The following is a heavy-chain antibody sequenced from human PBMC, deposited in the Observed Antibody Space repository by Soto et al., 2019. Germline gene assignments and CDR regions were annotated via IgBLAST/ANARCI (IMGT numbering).Heavy chain of an antibody. CDR3: ASWSDADYYDGSGYADDAFDI. Sequence: QVQLQESGPGLVKPSQTLSLTCTVSGGSITSGGYYWSWIRQLPGKGLEWIGYIYYSGRTYYNPYLKCRVTMSVDTSENQFSLSLSSVTAADTAVYYCASWSDADYYDGSGYADDAFDIWGQGTLVTVSS. D-gene: IGHD3-22*01. CDR2: IYYSGRT. CDR1: GGSITSGGYY. V-gene: IGHV4-31*03. J-gene: IGHJ3*02.